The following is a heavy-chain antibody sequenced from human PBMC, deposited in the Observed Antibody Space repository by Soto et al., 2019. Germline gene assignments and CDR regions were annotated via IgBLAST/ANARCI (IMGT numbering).Heavy chain of an antibody. CDR3: ARVRAGCSRTSCFLED. CDR1: GDSVSSNNW. J-gene: IGHJ4*02. V-gene: IGHV4-4*02. D-gene: IGHD2-2*01. CDR2: THPTGYS. Sequence: QVQLQWSGPGLVKPSGTLSLTCTVSGDSVSSNNWWNWVRQSPGKGLDWIGETHPTGYSNYHPSLKSRVTISVDTSKNQFSLILTTVTAADTAVYFCARVRAGCSRTSCFLEDWGRGTLVTVSS.